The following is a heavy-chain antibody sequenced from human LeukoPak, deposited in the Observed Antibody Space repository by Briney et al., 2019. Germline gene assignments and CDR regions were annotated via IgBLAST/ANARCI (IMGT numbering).Heavy chain of an antibody. Sequence: PSETLSLTCTVSGGSISSFYWSWIRQPPGKGLEYIGYISYSGTTSYNPSLKSRVTISVDTSKNQFSLKLTSVTAADTAVYYCARDKGLPQAFDLSGQGTMVTVSS. CDR3: ARDKGLPQAFDL. V-gene: IGHV4-59*01. CDR1: GGSISSFY. J-gene: IGHJ3*01. CDR2: ISYSGTT. D-gene: IGHD5/OR15-5a*01.